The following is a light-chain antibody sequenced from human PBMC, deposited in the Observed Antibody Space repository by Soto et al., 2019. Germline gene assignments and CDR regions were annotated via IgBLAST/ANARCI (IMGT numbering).Light chain of an antibody. CDR3: QQYGSSPFT. CDR2: GAS. J-gene: IGKJ4*01. Sequence: VLTQSPSTLSLSPGERATLSCRASQSVSSYLAWYQHKPGQAPRLLIYGASSRATGIPDRFSGSGSGTDFTLTISRLEPEDFAVYYCQQYGSSPFTFGGGTKVDIK. V-gene: IGKV3-20*01. CDR1: QSVSSY.